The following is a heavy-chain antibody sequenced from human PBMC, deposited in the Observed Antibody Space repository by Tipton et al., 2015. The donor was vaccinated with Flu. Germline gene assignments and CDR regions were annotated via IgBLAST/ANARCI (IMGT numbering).Heavy chain of an antibody. CDR2: SGST. J-gene: IGHJ4*02. CDR1: GDSISRFY. V-gene: IGHV4-59*12. CDR3: ARDYLLGDLSFFDN. Sequence: TLSLTCTVSGDSISRFYWSWIRQPPGKGLEWIGYSGSTNYNPSLKNRVTISLDTSKNQFSLQLKSVTVADTAVYYCARDYLLGDLSFFDNWGQGTLVTVSS. D-gene: IGHD3-16*02.